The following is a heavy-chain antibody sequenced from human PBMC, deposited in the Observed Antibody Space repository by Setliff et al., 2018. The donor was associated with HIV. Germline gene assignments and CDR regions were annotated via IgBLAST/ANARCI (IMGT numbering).Heavy chain of an antibody. CDR1: GYRFKDYY. CDR2: IDPGDGET. J-gene: IGHJ5*02. CDR3: ARWIRDSSSSRWFDP. D-gene: IGHD6-6*01. V-gene: IGHV1-69-2*01. Sequence: ASVKVSCKASGYRFKDYYIYWVQQAPGKGLEWMGRIDPGDGETVYAKQFQGRVTMTADTSTDTAYMELSSLRPEDTAVYYCARWIRDSSSSRWFDPWGQGTLVTVSS.